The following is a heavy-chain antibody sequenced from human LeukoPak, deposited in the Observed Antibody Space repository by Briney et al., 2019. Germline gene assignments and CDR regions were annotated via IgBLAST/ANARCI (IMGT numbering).Heavy chain of an antibody. D-gene: IGHD3-22*01. Sequence: ASVKVFCKASGYTFTGYYMHWVRQAPGQGLEWMGRINPNSGGTNYAQKFQGRVTMTRDTSISTAYMELSRLRSDDTAVYYCARMTYYYDSSGYYYVDYWGQGTLVTVSS. CDR1: GYTFTGYY. V-gene: IGHV1-2*06. J-gene: IGHJ4*02. CDR2: INPNSGGT. CDR3: ARMTYYYDSSGYYYVDY.